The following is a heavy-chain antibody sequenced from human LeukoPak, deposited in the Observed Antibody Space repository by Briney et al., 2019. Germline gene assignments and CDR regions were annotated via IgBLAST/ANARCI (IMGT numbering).Heavy chain of an antibody. CDR2: IYYSGST. J-gene: IGHJ4*02. V-gene: IGHV4-30-4*01. Sequence: SQTLTLTCTVSGGSISSGDYYWSWIRQPPGKGLEWIGYIYYSGSTYYNPSLKSRVTISVDTSKNQFSLKLSSVTAADTAVYYCARGGVVGANDYWGQGTLVTVSS. D-gene: IGHD1-26*01. CDR3: ARGGVVGANDY. CDR1: GGSISSGDYY.